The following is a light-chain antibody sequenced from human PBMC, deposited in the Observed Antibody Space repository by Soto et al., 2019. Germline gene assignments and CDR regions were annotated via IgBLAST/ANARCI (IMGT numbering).Light chain of an antibody. J-gene: IGKJ1*01. CDR1: QTMSIY. V-gene: IGKV1-39*01. Sequence: DIQMTQSPSSLSASVGDRVTITCRASQTMSIYLNWYQQKPGKAPKLLIYAASSLQSGVPSRFSGSGSGTDFTLTISSLQPEDSATYYCQQTYSRWTFGQGTRVEIK. CDR2: AAS. CDR3: QQTYSRWT.